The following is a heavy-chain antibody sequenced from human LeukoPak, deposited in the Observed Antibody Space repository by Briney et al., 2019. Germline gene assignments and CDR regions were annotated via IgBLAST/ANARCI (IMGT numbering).Heavy chain of an antibody. CDR1: GGSISSGSYY. J-gene: IGHJ3*02. Sequence: SETLSLTCTVSGGSISSGSYYWSWIRQPAGKGLEWIGRIYTSGSTNYNPSLKSRVTISVDTSKNQFSLKLSSVTAADTAVYYCARDLFWIAAAYTNNDAFDIWGQGTMVTVSS. D-gene: IGHD6-13*01. CDR2: IYTSGST. CDR3: ARDLFWIAAAYTNNDAFDI. V-gene: IGHV4-61*02.